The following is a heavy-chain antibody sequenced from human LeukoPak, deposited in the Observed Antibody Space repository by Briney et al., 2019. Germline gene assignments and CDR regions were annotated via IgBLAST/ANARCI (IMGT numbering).Heavy chain of an antibody. CDR3: AKAARLGPSHFDY. Sequence: GGSLRLSCATSGFTFTAYGLHCVRQAPGMGLEWVAVVWVDGNNKFYADSVKGRFTISRDNSRSTLYLHMNSLRDDDTAVYYCAKAARLGPSHFDYWGRGTLVTVSS. CDR1: GFTFTAYG. J-gene: IGHJ4*02. D-gene: IGHD6-25*01. V-gene: IGHV3-33*03. CDR2: VWVDGNNK.